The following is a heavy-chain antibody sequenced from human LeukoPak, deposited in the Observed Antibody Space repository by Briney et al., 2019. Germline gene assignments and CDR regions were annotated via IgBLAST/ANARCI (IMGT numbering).Heavy chain of an antibody. CDR2: ISAYNGNT. CDR3: ARYCSSTSCTEGLYYFDY. CDR1: GYTFTSYG. Sequence: ASVKVSCKASGYTFTSYGISWVRQAPGQGLEGMGWISAYNGNTNYAQKLQGRVTMTTDTSTSTAYMELRSLRSDDTAVYYCARYCSSTSCTEGLYYFDYWGQGTLVTVSS. D-gene: IGHD2-2*01. V-gene: IGHV1-18*01. J-gene: IGHJ4*02.